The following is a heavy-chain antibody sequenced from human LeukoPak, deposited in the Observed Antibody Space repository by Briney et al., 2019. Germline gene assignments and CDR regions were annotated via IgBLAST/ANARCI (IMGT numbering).Heavy chain of an antibody. Sequence: GGSLRLSCATSGFPLSSFWMHWVRHPPGKGLVWVSRINSDATNTNYADSVKGRFTISRDNTKNTVYLQMNSLGAEDTAVYYCARGGWGSSVHFDTWGQGALVTVSS. CDR2: INSDATNT. D-gene: IGHD3-10*01. J-gene: IGHJ4*02. CDR3: ARGGWGSSVHFDT. CDR1: GFPLSSFW. V-gene: IGHV3-74*01.